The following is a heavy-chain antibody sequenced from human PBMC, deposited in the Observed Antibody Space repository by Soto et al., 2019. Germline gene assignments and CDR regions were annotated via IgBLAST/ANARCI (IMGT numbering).Heavy chain of an antibody. J-gene: IGHJ6*02. CDR3: ARPPYRMDV. Sequence: PGGSLRLSCVASGFTFSSQGMNWVRQAPGKGLEWVSSISSSSSYIYYADPVKGRFTISRDNAKNSLYLQMNSLRAEDRAVYYCARPPYRMDVWGQGTTVTVSS. CDR2: ISSSSSYI. CDR1: GFTFSSQG. D-gene: IGHD2-2*02. V-gene: IGHV3-21*01.